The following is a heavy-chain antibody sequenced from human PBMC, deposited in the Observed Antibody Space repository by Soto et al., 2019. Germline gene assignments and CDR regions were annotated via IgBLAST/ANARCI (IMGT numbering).Heavy chain of an antibody. Sequence: QVQLVQSGAEVKKPGSSVKVSCKASGGTFSSYAISWVRQAPGQGLEWMGGIIPIFGTANYAQKFQGRVTITADESTSTAYMELSSLRSEDTAVDYCARDRGRITMIVVGSGRFGPWGQGTLVTVSS. CDR3: ARDRGRITMIVVGSGRFGP. D-gene: IGHD3-22*01. V-gene: IGHV1-69*01. CDR2: IIPIFGTA. J-gene: IGHJ5*02. CDR1: GGTFSSYA.